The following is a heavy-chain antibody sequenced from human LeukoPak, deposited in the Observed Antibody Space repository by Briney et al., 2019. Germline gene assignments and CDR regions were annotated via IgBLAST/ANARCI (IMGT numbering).Heavy chain of an antibody. Sequence: GGSLRLSCAASGFTFGSYAMNWVRQVPGKGLEWVATIVGDGCEAYYADSVKGRFAISRDNSQNMLYLQMNSLRAEDTSIYYCAKDIVFLFGDPRGQGALVTVSS. J-gene: IGHJ5*02. V-gene: IGHV3-23*01. D-gene: IGHD2-15*01. CDR1: GFTFGSYA. CDR3: AKDIVFLFGDP. CDR2: IVGDGCEA.